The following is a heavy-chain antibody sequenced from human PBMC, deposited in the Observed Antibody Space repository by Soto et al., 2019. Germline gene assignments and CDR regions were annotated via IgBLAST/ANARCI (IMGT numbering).Heavy chain of an antibody. CDR1: GGSISSSSYY. CDR3: ATYGGNSFDY. D-gene: IGHD2-21*02. J-gene: IGHJ4*02. Sequence: PSETLSLTCTVSGGSISSSSYYWGWIRQPPGKGLEWIGSIYYSGSTHYNPSLKSRVTISVDTSKNQFSLKLSSVTAADTAVYYCATYGGNSFDYWGQGTLVTVSS. CDR2: IYYSGST. V-gene: IGHV4-39*01.